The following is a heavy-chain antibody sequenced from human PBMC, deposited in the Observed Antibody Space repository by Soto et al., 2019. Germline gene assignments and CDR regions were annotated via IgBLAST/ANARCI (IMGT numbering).Heavy chain of an antibody. CDR2: ISSSSSYI. Sequence: EVQLVESGGGLVKPGGSLRLSCAASGFTFSSYSMNWVRQAPGKGLEWVSSISSSSSYIYYADSEKGRFTISRDNAKNSRDLQMNSLRAEDTAVYYCARESEPNYYYYYGMDVCGQGTTVTVSS. CDR1: GFTFSSYS. J-gene: IGHJ6*02. V-gene: IGHV3-21*01. CDR3: ARESEPNYYYYYGMDV.